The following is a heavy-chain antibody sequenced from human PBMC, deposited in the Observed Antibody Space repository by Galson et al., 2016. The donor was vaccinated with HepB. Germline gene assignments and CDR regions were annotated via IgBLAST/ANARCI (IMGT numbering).Heavy chain of an antibody. D-gene: IGHD3/OR15-3a*01. Sequence: SLRLSCAVSGFTLYSHAMNWVRQAPGKGLEYVSVITSNGDVTYYIDSVKGRFNISGDKSKNTVYLQMSNLRPEDTAMCYCVAGWTVADYWGQGTLVTVSS. CDR2: ITSNGDVT. V-gene: IGHV3-64D*06. CDR3: VAGWTVADY. CDR1: GFTLYSHA. J-gene: IGHJ4*02.